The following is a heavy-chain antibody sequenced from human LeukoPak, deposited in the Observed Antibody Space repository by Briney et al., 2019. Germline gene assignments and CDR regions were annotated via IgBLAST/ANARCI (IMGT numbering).Heavy chain of an antibody. J-gene: IGHJ4*02. CDR3: ARDGD. D-gene: IGHD3-16*01. CDR2: LYTGGDT. Sequence: PGGSLRLSCAVSGVSVSAHYMSWVSQAPGKGLECVSFLYTGGDTYYADSVKGRFTISRDNSKNTLYLQMNSLRAEDTAVYYCARDGDWGQGTLVTVSS. V-gene: IGHV3-53*05. CDR1: GVSVSAHY.